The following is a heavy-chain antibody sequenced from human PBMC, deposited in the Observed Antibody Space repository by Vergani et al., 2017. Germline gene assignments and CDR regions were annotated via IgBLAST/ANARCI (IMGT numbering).Heavy chain of an antibody. CDR1: GFSFNSYW. D-gene: IGHD6-19*01. CDR2: IKSDGSIT. CDR3: ARGLLGAVAGYYYYGMDV. V-gene: IGHV3-74*03. Sequence: DVHLAESGGGFFQPGGSLRLSCSASGFSFNSYWMHWVRQVPGKGLLWVSRIKSDGSITAYADSVKGRFTISRDTSKKTLSLQMRSLRADDTAVYYCARGLLGAVAGYYYYGMDVWGQGTTVTVSS. J-gene: IGHJ6*02.